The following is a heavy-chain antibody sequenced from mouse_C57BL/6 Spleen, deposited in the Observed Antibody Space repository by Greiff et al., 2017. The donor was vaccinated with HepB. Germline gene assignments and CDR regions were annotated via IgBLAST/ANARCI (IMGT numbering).Heavy chain of an antibody. CDR3: ARPNWAHYFDY. Sequence: EVKLVESGGGLVKPGGSLKLSCAASGFTFSDYGMHWVRQAPEKGLEWVAYISSGSSTIYYADTVKGRFTISRDNAKNTLCLQMTSLRSEDTAMYYCARPNWAHYFDYWGQGTTLTVSS. CDR2: ISSGSSTI. J-gene: IGHJ2*01. D-gene: IGHD4-1*01. V-gene: IGHV5-17*01. CDR1: GFTFSDYG.